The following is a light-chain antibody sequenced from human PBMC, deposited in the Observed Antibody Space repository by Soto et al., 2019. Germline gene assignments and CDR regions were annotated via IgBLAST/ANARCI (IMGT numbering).Light chain of an antibody. CDR3: QHAYITPWT. V-gene: IGKV1-39*01. J-gene: IGKJ1*01. CDR1: ETISNH. Sequence: DIQMTQSPSSLSASVGDRVSISCRASETISNHLNWYQQRPGKAPKLLIHAASTLQSGVPSRFSGSGSGTEFTLTISSLQPEDFVTYYCQHAYITPWTFGQGTKVEIK. CDR2: AAS.